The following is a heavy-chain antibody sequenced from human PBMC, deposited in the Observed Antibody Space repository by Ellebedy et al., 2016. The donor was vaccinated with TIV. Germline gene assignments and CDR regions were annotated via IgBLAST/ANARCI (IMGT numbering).Heavy chain of an antibody. CDR2: IIPIFGTA. J-gene: IGHJ5*02. CDR1: GYTFTSYG. V-gene: IGHV1-69*06. CDR3: ARDGIPSPTFIVGATPTTMGWFDP. Sequence: SVKVSCXASGYTFTSYGISWVRQAPGQGLEWMGGIIPIFGTANYAQKFQGRVTITADKSTSTAYMELSSLRSEDTAVYYCARDGIPSPTFIVGATPTTMGWFDPWGQGTLVTVSS. D-gene: IGHD1-26*01.